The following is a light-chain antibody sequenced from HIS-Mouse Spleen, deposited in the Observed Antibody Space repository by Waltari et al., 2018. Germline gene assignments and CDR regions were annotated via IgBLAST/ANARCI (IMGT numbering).Light chain of an antibody. V-gene: IGKV1-8*01. CDR3: QQYYSYPRGT. Sequence: AIRMTQSPSSFSASTGDRVTITCRASQGISSYLAWYQQKPGKAPKLLIYAASTLQSEVPSRFSGSGSVTDFTLTISCLQSEDFATYYCQQYYSYPRGTFGQRTKVEIK. CDR1: QGISSY. CDR2: AAS. J-gene: IGKJ1*01.